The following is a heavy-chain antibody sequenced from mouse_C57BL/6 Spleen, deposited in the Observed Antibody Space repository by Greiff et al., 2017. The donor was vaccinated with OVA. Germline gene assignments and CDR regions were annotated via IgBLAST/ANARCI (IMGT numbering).Heavy chain of an antibody. V-gene: IGHV1-64*01. CDR2: IHPNSGST. J-gene: IGHJ1*03. CDR3: ARDDDGCSYGCFDD. Sequence: QVQLQQPGAELVKPGASVKLSCKASGYTFTSYWMHWVKQRPGQGLEWIGMIHPNSGSTNYNEKFTSKATLTVDKSSSTAYMQLSSLTSQDSAVDYCARDDDGCSYGCFDDWGTGTTVTVSS. CDR1: GYTFTSYW. D-gene: IGHD2-3*01.